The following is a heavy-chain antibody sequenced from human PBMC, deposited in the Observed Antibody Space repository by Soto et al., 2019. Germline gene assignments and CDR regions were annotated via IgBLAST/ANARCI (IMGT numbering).Heavy chain of an antibody. D-gene: IGHD6-19*01. Sequence: EVQLVESGGGLVQPGGSLRLSCAASGFTFSSYSMNWVRQAPGKGLEWVSYISSSSSTIYYADSVKGRFTISRDNTKNSLYLQMNSLRDEDTAVYYCAGGQWLLSNGMDVWGQGTTVTVSS. V-gene: IGHV3-48*02. CDR1: GFTFSSYS. J-gene: IGHJ6*02. CDR2: ISSSSSTI. CDR3: AGGQWLLSNGMDV.